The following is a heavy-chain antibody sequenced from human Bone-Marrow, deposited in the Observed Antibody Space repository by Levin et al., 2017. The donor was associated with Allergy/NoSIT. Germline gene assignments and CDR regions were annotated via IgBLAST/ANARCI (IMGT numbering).Heavy chain of an antibody. V-gene: IGHV2-70*12. CDR1: GFSLNTNGMC. J-gene: IGHJ4*02. CDR3: ARRRCSATTCYVDY. Sequence: KESGPTLVKPTQTLTLTCTFSGFSLNTNGMCVTWIRQPPGKPLEWLALIDWDGDKSYNPSLKTRLTVSRDPSKDQVVLTMTNMDPVDTATYFCARRRCSATTCYVDYWGQGTLVAVSS. CDR2: IDWDGDK. D-gene: IGHD2-2*01.